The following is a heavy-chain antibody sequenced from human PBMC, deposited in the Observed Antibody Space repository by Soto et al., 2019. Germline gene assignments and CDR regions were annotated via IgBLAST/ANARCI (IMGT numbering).Heavy chain of an antibody. J-gene: IGHJ3*02. CDR3: ARESQQLVPAFDI. CDR1: GGTXSSYA. Sequence: EASVKVSCKASGGTXSSYAISWVRQAPGQGLEWMGGIIPIFGTANYARKFQGRVTITADESTSTAYMELSSLRSEDTAVYYCARESQQLVPAFDIWGQGTMVTVSS. V-gene: IGHV1-69*13. D-gene: IGHD6-6*01. CDR2: IIPIFGTA.